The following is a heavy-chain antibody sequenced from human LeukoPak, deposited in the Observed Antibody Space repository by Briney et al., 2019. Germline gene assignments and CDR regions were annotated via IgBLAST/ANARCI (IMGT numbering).Heavy chain of an antibody. V-gene: IGHV3-15*01. CDR3: TAGGLY. CDR1: GFTFSNAW. CDR2: IKSKTGGGTT. D-gene: IGHD3/OR15-3a*01. J-gene: IGHJ4*02. Sequence: GGSLRLSCTASGFTFSNAWMSWVRQAPGKGLEWVGRIKSKTGGGTTDYAAPVKGRFTISRDDSKTTLYLQMNSLKTADTAVYYCTAGGLYWGQGTLVTVSS.